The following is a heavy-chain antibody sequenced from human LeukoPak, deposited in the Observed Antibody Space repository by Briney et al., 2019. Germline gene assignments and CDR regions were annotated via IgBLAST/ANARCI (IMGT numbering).Heavy chain of an antibody. CDR2: MYNTGST. Sequence: GGSLRLSCAASGFTVSSNYMSWVRQAPGKGLELVSVMYNTGSTYYADAVKGRFTISRDNSKNTLYLQMNSLRAEDTAVYYCASPKYTSTPFNYWGQGTLVIVSS. CDR1: GFTVSSNY. CDR3: ASPKYTSTPFNY. D-gene: IGHD6-19*01. J-gene: IGHJ4*02. V-gene: IGHV3-53*01.